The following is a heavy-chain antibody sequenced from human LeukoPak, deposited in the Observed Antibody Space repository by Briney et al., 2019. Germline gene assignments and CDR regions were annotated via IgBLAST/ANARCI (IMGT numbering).Heavy chain of an antibody. Sequence: GASVTVSCKASGYTFTSYDINWVRQATGQGLEWMGWMNLNSGNTGNAQKFQGRVTITRDTSISTAYMELSSLRSEDTAVYYCAIRYSSSWYVFSNKFDYWGQGTLVTVSS. J-gene: IGHJ4*02. CDR1: GYTFTSYD. D-gene: IGHD6-13*01. CDR2: MNLNSGNT. CDR3: AIRYSSSWYVFSNKFDY. V-gene: IGHV1-8*01.